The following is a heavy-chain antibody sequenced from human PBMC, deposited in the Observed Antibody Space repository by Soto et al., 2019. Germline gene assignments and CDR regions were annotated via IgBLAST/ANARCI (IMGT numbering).Heavy chain of an antibody. CDR3: VRTSEHTFDY. V-gene: IGHV3-48*02. CDR2: ISSSSSTI. J-gene: IGHJ4*02. D-gene: IGHD6-6*01. CDR1: GFTFSSYG. Sequence: EVSLVESGGGLVQPGGSLRLSCEPSGFTFSSYGMNWARLAPGKGLEWVSYISSSSSTIYYADSVKGRFTISRDNAKNSLYLQMNSLRDEDSAVYYYVRTSEHTFDYWGQGTLVTVSS.